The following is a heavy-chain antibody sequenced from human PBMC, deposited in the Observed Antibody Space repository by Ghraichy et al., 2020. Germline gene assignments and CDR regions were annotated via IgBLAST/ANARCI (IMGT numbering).Heavy chain of an antibody. CDR1: GDSVSSKSAA. CDR2: TYYRSKWYD. V-gene: IGHV6-1*01. CDR3: ARGAIGSLVFRFDT. J-gene: IGHJ5*02. Sequence: SQTSLTCAISGDSVSSKSAAWNWIRQSPSRGLEWLGRTYYRSKWYDDYAVAVKGRININPDTSKNQFSLQLNSVTPEDTAVYYCARGAIGSLVFRFDTWGQGTLVTVSS. D-gene: IGHD1-26*01.